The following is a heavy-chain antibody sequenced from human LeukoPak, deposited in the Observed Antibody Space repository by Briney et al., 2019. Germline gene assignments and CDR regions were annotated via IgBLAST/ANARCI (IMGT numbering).Heavy chain of an antibody. CDR2: ISSSSSYI. V-gene: IGHV3-21*04. CDR1: GFTFSSYS. J-gene: IGHJ4*02. CDR3: ARDTAVAGFFDY. Sequence: TPGGSLRLSCAASGFTFSSYSMNWVRQAPGKGLEWVSSISSSSSYIYYADSVKGRFTISRDNAKNSLYLQMNSLRAEDTAVYYCARDTAVAGFFDYWGQGTLVTVSS. D-gene: IGHD6-19*01.